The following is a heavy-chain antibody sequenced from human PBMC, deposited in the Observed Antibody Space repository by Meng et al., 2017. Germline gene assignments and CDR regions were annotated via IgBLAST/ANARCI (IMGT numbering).Heavy chain of an antibody. D-gene: IGHD4-17*01. Sequence: QVQRVQYGAEWKKPGASGKVSCKASGYTFTSYAMHWVRQAPGQRLEWMVWINADNGNTKHSQKFQGRVTITRDTSASTAYMELSSLRSEDTAVYYCARDRSRLSTVTLLFVPWGQGTLVTVSS. CDR3: ARDRSRLSTVTLLFVP. V-gene: IGHV1-3*01. CDR2: INADNGNT. CDR1: GYTFTSYA. J-gene: IGHJ5*02.